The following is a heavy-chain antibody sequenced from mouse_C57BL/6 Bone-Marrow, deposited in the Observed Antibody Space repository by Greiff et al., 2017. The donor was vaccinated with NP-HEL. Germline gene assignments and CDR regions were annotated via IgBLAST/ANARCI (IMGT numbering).Heavy chain of an antibody. V-gene: IGHV1-74*01. D-gene: IGHD1-1*01. CDR3: AMRYYGSSRYCYAMDY. CDR1: GYTFTSYW. CDR2: IHPSDSDT. Sequence: QVQLQQPGAELVKPGASVKVSCKASGYTFTSYWMHWVKQRPGQGLEWIGRIHPSDSDTNYNEKFKSKATLTVDKSSSTAYMLLSSLKSEDSAVYYCAMRYYGSSRYCYAMDYWGQGTSVTVSA. J-gene: IGHJ4*01.